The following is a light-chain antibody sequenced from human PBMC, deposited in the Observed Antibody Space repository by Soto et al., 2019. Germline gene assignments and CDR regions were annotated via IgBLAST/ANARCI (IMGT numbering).Light chain of an antibody. CDR2: EVS. V-gene: IGLV2-14*01. CDR3: SSYTSSSTYV. J-gene: IGLJ1*01. CDR1: SSDVGAYNY. Sequence: QSALTQPASVSGSPGQSITLSCTGTSSDVGAYNYVSWYQQHPGKAHKLMIYEVSNRPSGVSNRFSGSKSGSTASLTISGLQAEDEADYYCSSYTSSSTYVFGTGTKLTVL.